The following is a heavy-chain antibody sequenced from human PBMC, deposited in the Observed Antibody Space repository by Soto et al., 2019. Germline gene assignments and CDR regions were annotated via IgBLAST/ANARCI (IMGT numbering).Heavy chain of an antibody. J-gene: IGHJ4*02. Sequence: QVQLVEAGGGVVQPGRSLRLSCAASGLTFSRAGMHWVRQAPGKGLEWVALISDDGNTKYYADSVKGRFTISRDNSNNTLYLQMNSLRVEDTDVYYCAKDKGKRYFDYWGQGILVTVSS. D-gene: IGHD2-15*01. CDR2: ISDDGNTK. CDR1: GLTFSRAG. V-gene: IGHV3-30*18. CDR3: AKDKGKRYFDY.